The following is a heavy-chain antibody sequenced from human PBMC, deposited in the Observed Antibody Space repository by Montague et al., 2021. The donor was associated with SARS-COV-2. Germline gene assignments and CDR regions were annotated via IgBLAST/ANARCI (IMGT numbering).Heavy chain of an antibody. J-gene: IGHJ3*02. Sequence: CAISGDSVSRNTPAWYWIRQSPSRGLEWLGRTYYGSSWNTDYAVSVKSRITISPDTSKNQFSLHLNSVTPEDTAVYYCARGWNYAFDIWSQGTMVTVSS. D-gene: IGHD1-7*01. CDR2: TYYGSSWNT. CDR1: GDSVSRNTPA. CDR3: ARGWNYAFDI. V-gene: IGHV6-1*01.